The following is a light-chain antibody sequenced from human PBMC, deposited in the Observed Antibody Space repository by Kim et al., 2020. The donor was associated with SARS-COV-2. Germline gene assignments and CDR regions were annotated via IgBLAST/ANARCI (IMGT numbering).Light chain of an antibody. J-gene: IGKJ1*01. CDR2: KAS. CDR1: QSISSW. V-gene: IGKV1-5*03. Sequence: ASVGDRVTITGRASQSISSWLAWYQQKPGKAPNLLIYKASSLESGVPSRFSGSGSGTEFTLTINSLQPDDFATYYCQQYNGFSRTFGQGTKVDIK. CDR3: QQYNGFSRT.